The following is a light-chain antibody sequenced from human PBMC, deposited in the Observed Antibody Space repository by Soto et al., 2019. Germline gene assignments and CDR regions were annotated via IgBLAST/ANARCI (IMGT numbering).Light chain of an antibody. J-gene: IGKJ4*02. Sequence: DIQMTQSPSTLSASVGDRVTITCRASQTMSILLAWYQQTPGKAPKLLIYKTSTLESGVPSRFSGSGSGTEFTLTISRLQPDDFATYYCQHYNSYSPFGGGTKVEIK. V-gene: IGKV1-5*03. CDR1: QTMSIL. CDR2: KTS. CDR3: QHYNSYSP.